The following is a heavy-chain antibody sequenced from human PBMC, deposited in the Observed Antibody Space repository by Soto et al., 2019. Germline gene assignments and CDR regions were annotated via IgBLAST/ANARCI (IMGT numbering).Heavy chain of an antibody. CDR1: GFTFSSYG. CDR2: ISYDGSNK. D-gene: IGHD5-12*01. Sequence: QVQLVESGGGVVQPGRSLRLSCAASGFTFSSYGMHWVRQAPGKGLEWVAVISYDGSNKYYADSVKGRFTISRDNSKNTLYLQMNSLRAEDTAVYYCAKEDGYNYDNDAFDIWGQGTMVTVSS. J-gene: IGHJ3*02. CDR3: AKEDGYNYDNDAFDI. V-gene: IGHV3-30*18.